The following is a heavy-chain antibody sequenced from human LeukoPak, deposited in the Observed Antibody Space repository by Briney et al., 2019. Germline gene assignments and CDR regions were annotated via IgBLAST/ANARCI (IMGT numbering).Heavy chain of an antibody. CDR1: GFTFSSYS. V-gene: IGHV3-48*01. Sequence: GGSLRLSCAASGFTFSSYSMNWVRQAPGKGLEWVSYISSSTSTIYYADSVKGRFTISRDNAKNSLYLQMNSLRAEDTAVYYCAKDSAAMEYYFDYWGQGTLVTVSS. CDR3: AKDSAAMEYYFDY. CDR2: ISSSTSTI. J-gene: IGHJ4*02. D-gene: IGHD5-18*01.